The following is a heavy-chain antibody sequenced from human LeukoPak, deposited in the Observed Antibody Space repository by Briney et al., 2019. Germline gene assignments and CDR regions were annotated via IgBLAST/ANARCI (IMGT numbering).Heavy chain of an antibody. J-gene: IGHJ4*02. CDR2: TYYRSKWYN. CDR3: ARARLGALDY. D-gene: IGHD6-19*01. Sequence: SQTLSLTCAISGDSVSSDSAAWNWIRQSPSRGLEWLGRTYYRSKWYNDYTPSVKSRITINPDTSKNLFTLQLTSVTPEDTAVYYCARARLGALDYWGQGTQVTVSS. CDR1: GDSVSSDSAA. V-gene: IGHV6-1*01.